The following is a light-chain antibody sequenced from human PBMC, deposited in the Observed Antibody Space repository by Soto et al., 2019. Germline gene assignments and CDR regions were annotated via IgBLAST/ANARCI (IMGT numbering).Light chain of an antibody. CDR2: DVS. CDR3: SSYTTSNTRQIV. CDR1: SSDVGGYNY. V-gene: IGLV2-14*03. Sequence: QSALTQPASVSGSPGQSITISCTGTSSDVGGYNYVSWYHHHPGKAPKLMIYDVSNRPSGVSNRFSGSKSGKTASLTISGLPPEDEADYYCSSYTTSNTRQIVFGTGTKLTVL. J-gene: IGLJ1*01.